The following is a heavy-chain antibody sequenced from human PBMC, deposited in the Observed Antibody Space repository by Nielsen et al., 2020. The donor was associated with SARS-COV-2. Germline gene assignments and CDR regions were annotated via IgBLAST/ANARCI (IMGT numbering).Heavy chain of an antibody. D-gene: IGHD6-13*01. Sequence: GESLKISCAASGFIFSNYRMHWVHQAPGKGLEWVAVISSDGNYKENADSVKGRFTISRDNSKSTLYLQINSLRPDDTAMYYCARGGYSSNWAFDYWGQGSLVTVSS. V-gene: IGHV3-30*03. J-gene: IGHJ4*02. CDR3: ARGGYSSNWAFDY. CDR1: GFIFSNYR. CDR2: ISSDGNYK.